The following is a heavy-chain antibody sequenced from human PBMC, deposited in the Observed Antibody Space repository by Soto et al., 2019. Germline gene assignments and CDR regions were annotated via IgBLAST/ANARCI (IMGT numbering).Heavy chain of an antibody. V-gene: IGHV3-23*01. J-gene: IGHJ5*02. CDR1: GFTFSSYA. Sequence: EVQLLESGGGLVQPGGSLRLSCAASGFTFSSYAMSWVRQAPGKGLEWVSAISGSGGSTYYADSVKGRFTISRDNSKNTLYLQMNSLRAEDTAVYYCAKDQPTPSNYDFWSGYLNWFDPWGQGTLVTVSS. CDR2: ISGSGGST. CDR3: AKDQPTPSNYDFWSGYLNWFDP. D-gene: IGHD3-3*01.